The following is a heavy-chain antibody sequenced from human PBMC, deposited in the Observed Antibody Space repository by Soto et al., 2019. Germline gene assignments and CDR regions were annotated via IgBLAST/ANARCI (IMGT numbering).Heavy chain of an antibody. V-gene: IGHV3-74*01. CDR1: GFTFSSYW. D-gene: IGHD2-8*01. CDR3: ARVPTGKYGVWNY. J-gene: IGHJ4*02. Sequence: GGSLRLSCAASGFTFSSYWMHWVRQAPGKGLVWVSRINPGGSITAYADSVKGRFTISRDNAKNTLYLQMNTLRGDDTAVYYRARVPTGKYGVWNYWGQGTLVTVSS. CDR2: INPGGSIT.